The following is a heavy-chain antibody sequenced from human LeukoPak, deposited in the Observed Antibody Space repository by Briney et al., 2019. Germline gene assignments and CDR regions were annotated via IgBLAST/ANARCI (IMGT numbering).Heavy chain of an antibody. CDR1: GGSISSYY. CDR3: ARDGGGTTMRTYYYYMDV. V-gene: IGHV4-59*01. CDR2: MYYSGST. Sequence: KPSETLSLTCTVSGGSISSYYWSWIRQPPGKGLEWIGYMYYSGSTNYNPSLKSRVTISVDTSKNQFSLKLSSVTAADTAVYYCARDGGGTTMRTYYYYMDVWGKGTTVTVFS. D-gene: IGHD1-7*01. J-gene: IGHJ6*03.